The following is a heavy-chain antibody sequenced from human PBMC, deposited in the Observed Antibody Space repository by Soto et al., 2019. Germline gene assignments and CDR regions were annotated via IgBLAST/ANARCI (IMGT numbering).Heavy chain of an antibody. CDR2: INHSGST. V-gene: IGHV4-34*01. CDR1: GGSFSGYY. D-gene: IGHD7-27*01. J-gene: IGHJ4*02. Sequence: QVQLQQWGAGLLKRSETLSLTCAVYGGSFSGYYWNWIRQPPGKGLEWIGEINHSGSTNYNPSLKSRVTLSVDTSKNQFSLKLSSMTAADTAVYYCARGWGRIFDYWAQGTLVTVSS. CDR3: ARGWGRIFDY.